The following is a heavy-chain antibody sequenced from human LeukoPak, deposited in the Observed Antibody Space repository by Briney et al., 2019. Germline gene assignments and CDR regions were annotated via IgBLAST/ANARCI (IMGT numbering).Heavy chain of an antibody. CDR1: GFTFNNYN. J-gene: IGHJ5*01. CDR3: AKDRHAPGRYCSSTSCFPFDS. CDR2: ISSISSSYI. Sequence: GGSLRLSCAASGFTFNNYNMNWVRQAPGKGLEWVSSISSISSSYIYYADSVKGRFTISRDNTKNTLYLQMNSLRAEDTAVYYCAKDRHAPGRYCSSTSCFPFDSWGQGTLVTVSS. V-gene: IGHV3-21*04. D-gene: IGHD2-2*01.